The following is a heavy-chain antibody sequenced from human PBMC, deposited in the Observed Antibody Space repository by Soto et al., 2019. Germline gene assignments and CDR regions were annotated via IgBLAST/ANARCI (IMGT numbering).Heavy chain of an antibody. J-gene: IGHJ3*01. CDR1: GYYSTSYW. CDR3: ERRGTFSGSDAFDV. D-gene: IGHD5-12*01. V-gene: IGHV5-51*01. Sequence: GESLKISCRGSGYYSTSYWIAWVRQMSGKGLEWLGSVYVRDSETKYGPCLQRQVHISAHKSTNPASLHWSSLKAADTAMYYCERRGTFSGSDAFDVWGEGTMVTVSS. CDR2: VYVRDSET.